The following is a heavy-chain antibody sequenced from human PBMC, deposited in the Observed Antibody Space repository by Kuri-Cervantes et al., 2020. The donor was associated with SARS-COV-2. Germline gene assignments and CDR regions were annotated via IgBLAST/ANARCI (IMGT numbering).Heavy chain of an antibody. D-gene: IGHD4-11*01. CDR3: ARGGMTTVTTGDYYYYGMDV. CDR2: IYHSGST. Sequence: SCAVSGGSISSSNWWSWVRQPPGKGLEWIGEIYHSGSTNYNPSLKSRVTISVDKSKNQFSLKLSSVTAADTAVYYCARGGMTTVTTGDYYYYGMDVWGQGTTVTVSS. J-gene: IGHJ6*02. CDR1: GGSISSSNW. V-gene: IGHV4-4*02.